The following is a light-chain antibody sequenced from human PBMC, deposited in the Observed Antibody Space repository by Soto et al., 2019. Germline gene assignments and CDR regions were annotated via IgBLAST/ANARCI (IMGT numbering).Light chain of an antibody. Sequence: IRMTQSPSSPSASVGDRVTITCRASQDINNFLAWYQQKPGQVPKVLIYATSTLHSGVPSRFSGSGSGTDFTLTITSLQPEDVATYYCQNYNSASETFGPGTKVDIK. CDR3: QNYNSASET. CDR1: QDINNF. CDR2: ATS. J-gene: IGKJ3*01. V-gene: IGKV1-27*01.